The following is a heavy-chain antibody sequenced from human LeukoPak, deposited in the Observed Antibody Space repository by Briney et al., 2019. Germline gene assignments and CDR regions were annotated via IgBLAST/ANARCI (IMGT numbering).Heavy chain of an antibody. D-gene: IGHD3-22*01. Sequence: PGRSLRLSCAASGFTFSSYDMHWVRQAAGKGLEWVSAIGTAGDTYYPGSVTARFTISRENAKNSLYLQMNSLRAEATAVYYCARVRADSSGYYVFGYWGQGTLVTVSS. CDR3: ARVRADSSGYYVFGY. CDR1: GFTFSSYD. CDR2: IGTAGDT. V-gene: IGHV3-13*01. J-gene: IGHJ4*02.